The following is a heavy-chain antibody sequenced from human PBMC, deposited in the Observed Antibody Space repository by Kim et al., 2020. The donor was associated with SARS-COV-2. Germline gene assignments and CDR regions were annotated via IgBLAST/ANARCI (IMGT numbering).Heavy chain of an antibody. J-gene: IGHJ5*02. CDR2: ISGSGGST. V-gene: IGHV3-23*01. Sequence: GGSLRLSCAASGFTFSSYAMSWVRQAPGKGLEWVSAISGSGGSTYYADSVKGRFTISRDNSKNTLYLQMNSLRAEDTAVYYCAKVFRFGVVINNWFDPWGQGTLVTVSS. CDR3: AKVFRFGVVINNWFDP. D-gene: IGHD3-3*01. CDR1: GFTFSSYA.